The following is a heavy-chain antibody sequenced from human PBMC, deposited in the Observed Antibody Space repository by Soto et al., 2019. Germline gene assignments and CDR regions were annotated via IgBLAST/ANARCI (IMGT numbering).Heavy chain of an antibody. D-gene: IGHD6-13*01. J-gene: IGHJ4*02. CDR2: MYYSGST. V-gene: IGHV4-31*03. Sequence: QVQLRESGPGLVKPSQTLSLTCTVSGGSINSGGYYWNWIRQHPGKVLEWIGYMYYSGSTYYNPSLRTRVIISADTSYSHLSLNVTSVTAADTAVYFCARGDCQPGYSSSCVFDYWGQGTLVSVSS. CDR3: ARGDCQPGYSSSCVFDY. CDR1: GGSINSGGYY.